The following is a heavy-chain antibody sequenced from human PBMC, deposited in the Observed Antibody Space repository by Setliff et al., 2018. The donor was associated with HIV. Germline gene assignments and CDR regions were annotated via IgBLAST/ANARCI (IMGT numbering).Heavy chain of an antibody. V-gene: IGHV4-34*01. D-gene: IGHD2-8*01. CDR1: GGSFTDYF. J-gene: IGHJ5*02. CDR2: INHSEST. CDR3: ARSYNGVSYT. Sequence: SETLSLTCAVYGGSFTDYFWSWIRQPPGKGLERIGEINHSESTNYNPSLKSRVTISIHTPKKQFSLDLRSVTGADTAVYYCARSYNGVSYTWGQGVMVTVSS.